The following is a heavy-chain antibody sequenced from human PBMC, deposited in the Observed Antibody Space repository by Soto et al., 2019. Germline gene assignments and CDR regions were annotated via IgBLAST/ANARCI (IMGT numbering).Heavy chain of an antibody. D-gene: IGHD6-19*01. CDR1: GGSISSYY. V-gene: IGHV4-59*01. Sequence: SETLSLTCTVSGGSISSYYWSWIRQPPGKGLEWIGYIYYSGSTNYNPSLKSRVTISVDTSKNQFSLKLSSVTAADTAVYYCAREWTAGTGWYDYWGQGTLVTVSS. CDR2: IYYSGST. J-gene: IGHJ4*02. CDR3: AREWTAGTGWYDY.